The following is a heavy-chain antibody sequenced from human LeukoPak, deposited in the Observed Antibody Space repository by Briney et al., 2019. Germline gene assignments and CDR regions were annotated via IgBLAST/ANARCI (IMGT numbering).Heavy chain of an antibody. Sequence: SETLSLTCTVSGGSISSSSSYWGWIRQPPGKGLEWIGYIYYSGSTNYNPSLKSRVTISVDTSKNQFSLKLSSVTAADTAVYYCARGGYGSGSYPFDYWGQGTLVTVSS. CDR1: GGSISSSSSY. CDR3: ARGGYGSGSYPFDY. V-gene: IGHV4-61*05. D-gene: IGHD3-10*01. CDR2: IYYSGST. J-gene: IGHJ4*02.